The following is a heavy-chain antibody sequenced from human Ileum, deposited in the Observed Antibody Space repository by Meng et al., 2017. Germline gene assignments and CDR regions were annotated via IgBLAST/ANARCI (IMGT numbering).Heavy chain of an antibody. Sequence: QVQLQEWGAELVQPLATPCLICGGSGGSISCSWWWSWDRQAPGKGRVWIGHIYQSGSTNYNPSLKSRVTISIDRSENQLSLKLSSVTAADTAVYYCARHIVGPTPGMEYWGQGTLVTVSS. J-gene: IGHJ4*02. D-gene: IGHD1-26*01. CDR1: GGSISCSWW. V-gene: IGHV4-4*03. CDR2: IYQSGST. CDR3: ARHIVGPTPGMEY.